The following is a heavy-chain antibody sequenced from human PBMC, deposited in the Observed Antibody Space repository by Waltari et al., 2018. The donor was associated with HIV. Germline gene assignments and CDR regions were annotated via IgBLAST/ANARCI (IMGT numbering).Heavy chain of an antibody. J-gene: IGHJ3*02. CDR3: ADPWADGFDI. V-gene: IGHV3-74*01. Sequence: EVQLVESGGGLVQPGGSLRLSCAASGFTFSSYWMHWVRQAPGKGLVWVSHINSDGSVTTYADSVKGRFTISRDNAKNTLYLQMNSLRAEDTAVYYCADPWADGFDIWGQGTMVTVSS. CDR2: INSDGSVT. D-gene: IGHD1-26*01. CDR1: GFTFSSYW.